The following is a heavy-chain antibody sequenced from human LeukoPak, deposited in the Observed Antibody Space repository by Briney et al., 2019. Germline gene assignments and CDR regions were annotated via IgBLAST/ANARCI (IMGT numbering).Heavy chain of an antibody. Sequence: GRSLRLSCAASGFTFSSYGMHWVRQAPGKGLEWVAVIWYDGSNKYYADSVKGRFTISRDNSKSTLYLQMNSLRAEDTAVYYCARDRNAFDIWGQGTMVTVSS. CDR2: IWYDGSNK. V-gene: IGHV3-33*01. CDR3: ARDRNAFDI. CDR1: GFTFSSYG. J-gene: IGHJ3*02.